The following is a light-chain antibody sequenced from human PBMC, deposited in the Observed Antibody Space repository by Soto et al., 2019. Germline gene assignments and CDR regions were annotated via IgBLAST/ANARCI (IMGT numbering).Light chain of an antibody. CDR2: STN. CDR3: VLYMGSGIWV. J-gene: IGLJ3*02. V-gene: IGLV8-61*01. CDR1: SGSVSTSYY. Sequence: QTVVPQETSFSVSPGGTGTLTCGLSSGSVSTSYYPSWYQQTPGQAPRTLIYSTNTRSSGVPDRFSGSSLGNKAALTITGAQADDESDYYCVLYMGSGIWVFGGGTKVTVL.